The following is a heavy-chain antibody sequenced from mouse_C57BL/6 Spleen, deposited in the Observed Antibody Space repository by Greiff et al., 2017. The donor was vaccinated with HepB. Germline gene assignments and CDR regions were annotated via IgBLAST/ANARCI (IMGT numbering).Heavy chain of an antibody. J-gene: IGHJ2*01. CDR1: GYTFTDYY. CDR2: INPYNGGT. Sequence: VQLQQSGPVLVKPGASVKMSCKASGYTFTDYYMNWVKQSHGKSLEWIGVINPYNGGTSYNQKFKGKATLTVNKSSSTAYMELNSLTSEDSAVYYCARTGSYYDYDGSYWGQGTPLTVSS. D-gene: IGHD2-4*01. CDR3: ARTGSYYDYDGSY. V-gene: IGHV1-19*01.